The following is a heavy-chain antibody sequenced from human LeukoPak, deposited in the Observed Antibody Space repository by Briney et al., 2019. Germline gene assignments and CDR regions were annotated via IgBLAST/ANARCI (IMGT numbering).Heavy chain of an antibody. CDR3: ARGYGIGAFDI. D-gene: IGHD1-26*01. CDR1: GGSISSYY. V-gene: IGHV4-59*01. J-gene: IGHJ3*02. Sequence: NPSETLSLTCTVSGGSISSYYWSWIRQPPGKGLEWIGYIYYSGSTNYNPSLKSRVTISVDTSKNQFSLKLSSVTAADTAVYYCARGYGIGAFDIWGQGTMVTVSS. CDR2: IYYSGST.